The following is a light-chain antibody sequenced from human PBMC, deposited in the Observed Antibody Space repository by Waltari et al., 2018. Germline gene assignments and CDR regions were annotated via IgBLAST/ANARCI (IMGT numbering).Light chain of an antibody. Sequence: EIVLTPSPGHLSLSPGETATLSCRSSHSINEYLAWYQQKPAQAPRPLIYNASKRATGIPARFSGSGSGTDFTLTISSLEPEDSAVYYCQQRSNWPPITFGQGTRLEIK. CDR1: HSINEY. CDR3: QQRSNWPPIT. V-gene: IGKV3-11*01. CDR2: NAS. J-gene: IGKJ5*01.